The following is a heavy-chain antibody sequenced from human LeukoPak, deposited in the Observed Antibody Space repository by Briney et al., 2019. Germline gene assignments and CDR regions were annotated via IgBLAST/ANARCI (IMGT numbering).Heavy chain of an antibody. CDR3: ARELGGSFDY. CDR1: GFTFSSYA. V-gene: IGHV3-30*04. Sequence: PGGSLRLSCAASGFTFSSYAMHWVRQAPGKGLEWVAVISYDGSNKYYADSVKGRFTISRDNSKNTLYLQMNSLRAEDTAVYCCARELGGSFDYWGQGTLVTVSS. J-gene: IGHJ4*02. CDR2: ISYDGSNK. D-gene: IGHD1-26*01.